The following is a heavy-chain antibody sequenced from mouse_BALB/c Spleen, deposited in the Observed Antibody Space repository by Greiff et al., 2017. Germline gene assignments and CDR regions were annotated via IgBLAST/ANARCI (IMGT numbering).Heavy chain of an antibody. V-gene: IGHV1-15*01. CDR2: IDPETGGT. CDR1: GYTFTDYE. J-gene: IGHJ4*01. Sequence: QVQLQQSGAELVRPGASVTLSCKASGYTFTDYEMHWVKQTPVHGLEWIGAIDPETGGTAYNQKFKGKATLTADKSSSTAYMELRSLTSEDSAVYYCTRWGYDGPLNYAMDYWGQGTSVTVSS. CDR3: TRWGYDGPLNYAMDY. D-gene: IGHD2-3*01.